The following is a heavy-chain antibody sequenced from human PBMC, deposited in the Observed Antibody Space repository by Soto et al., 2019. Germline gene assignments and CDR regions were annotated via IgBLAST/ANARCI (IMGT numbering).Heavy chain of an antibody. CDR3: ARAHCVSAGCYENNNRGMDF. D-gene: IGHD2-2*01. CDR2: ISAYNGNT. Sequence: GASVKVSCKASGYTFTSYGISWVRQAPGQGLEWMGWISAYNGNTNYAQKLQGRVTMTTDTSTSTAYMELRSLKSDDTAVYYCARAHCVSAGCYENNNRGMDFWGQGTTVNVSS. J-gene: IGHJ6*02. CDR1: GYTFTSYG. V-gene: IGHV1-18*01.